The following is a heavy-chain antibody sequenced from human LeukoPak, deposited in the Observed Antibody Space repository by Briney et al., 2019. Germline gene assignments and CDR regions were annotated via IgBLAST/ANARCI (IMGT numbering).Heavy chain of an antibody. CDR1: GVSFSSYY. CDR3: GRGDSRWIESGIVY. Sequence: WETLSLTCAVYGVSFSSYYLSWVRQPPGKGLEWIAEINHSGSTTYNPSLKSRVPISVGTSKNQFSLKLRSVDAAGPAVYYWGRGDSRWIESGIVYWGGGTLASVSS. D-gene: IGHD5-24*01. CDR2: INHSGST. V-gene: IGHV4-34*01. J-gene: IGHJ4*02.